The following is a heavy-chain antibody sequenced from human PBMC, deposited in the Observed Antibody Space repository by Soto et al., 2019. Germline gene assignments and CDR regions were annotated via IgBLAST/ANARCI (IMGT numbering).Heavy chain of an antibody. J-gene: IGHJ4*02. CDR3: GPRGAVADPRGY. V-gene: IGHV4-34*01. CDR2: INHSGST. D-gene: IGHD6-19*01. Sequence: QVQLQQWGAGLLKPSETLSLTCAVYGGSFSDVYWTWIRQLPGTGLEWIGEINHSGSTNYNPSLKSRVAISVDTSKNQFSLNLRSVTAADTAVYYCGPRGAVADPRGYWGQGTLVTVSS. CDR1: GGSFSDVY.